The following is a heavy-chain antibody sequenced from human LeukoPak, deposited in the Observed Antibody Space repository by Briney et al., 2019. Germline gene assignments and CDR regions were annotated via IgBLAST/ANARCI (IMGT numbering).Heavy chain of an antibody. D-gene: IGHD2-2*01. CDR2: ISSSSSYI. CDR1: GFTFSSYS. CDR3: ASVYCSSTSCLPDDAFDI. V-gene: IGHV3-21*01. Sequence: PGGSLRLSCAASGFTFSSYSMNWVRQAPGKGLEWVSSISSSSSYIYYADSVKGRFTISRDNAKNSLYLQMNSLRAEDMAVYYCASVYCSSTSCLPDDAFDIWGQGTMVTVSS. J-gene: IGHJ3*02.